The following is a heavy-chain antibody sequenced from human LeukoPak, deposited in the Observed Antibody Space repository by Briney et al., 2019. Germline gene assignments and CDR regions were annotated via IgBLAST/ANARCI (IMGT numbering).Heavy chain of an antibody. D-gene: IGHD2-2*01. V-gene: IGHV5-51*01. CDR2: IYPGDSDT. Sequence: GESLKISCKGSGYSFTSYWIGWVRQMPGKGLEWMGIIYPGDSDTRCSPSFQGQVTISADKSISTAYLQWSSLKASDTAMYYCARHEVVPAARYYYYYMDVWGKGTTVTVSS. CDR3: ARHEVVPAARYYYYYMDV. J-gene: IGHJ6*03. CDR1: GYSFTSYW.